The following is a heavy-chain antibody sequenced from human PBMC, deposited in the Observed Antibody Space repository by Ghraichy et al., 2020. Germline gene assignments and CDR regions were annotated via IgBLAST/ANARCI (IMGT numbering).Heavy chain of an antibody. V-gene: IGHV5-10-1*01. Sequence: GESLNISCKGSGYSFTSYWISWVRQMPGKGLEWMGRIDPSDSYTNYSPSFQGHVTISADKSISTAYLQWSSLKASDTAMYYCARLGHGSGLGGDYGMDVWGQGTTVTVSS. J-gene: IGHJ6*02. CDR3: ARLGHGSGLGGDYGMDV. CDR1: GYSFTSYW. D-gene: IGHD3-10*01. CDR2: IDPSDSYT.